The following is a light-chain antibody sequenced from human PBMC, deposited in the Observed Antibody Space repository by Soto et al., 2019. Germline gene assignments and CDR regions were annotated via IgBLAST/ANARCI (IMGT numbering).Light chain of an antibody. CDR1: SSYVGGYNY. CDR2: DVT. J-gene: IGLJ2*01. V-gene: IGLV2-14*01. CDR3: SSYTNRRTII. Sequence: QSALTQPASVSGSPGQSITISCTGTSSYVGGYNYVSWYQQHPGKAPKLMVYDVTKRPSGVSYRFSGSKSGNTASLTISGLQAEDEADYYCSSYTNRRTIIFGGGTKLTVL.